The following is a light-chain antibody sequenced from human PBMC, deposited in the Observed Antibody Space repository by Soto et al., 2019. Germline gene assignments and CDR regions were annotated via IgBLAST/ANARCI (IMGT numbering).Light chain of an antibody. J-gene: IGLJ2*01. CDR2: AHT. V-gene: IGLV1-40*01. CDR3: AAWYDSLIGV. CDR1: GSNIGVGYE. Sequence: QSVLTQPPSVSGAPGQRVTIPCTGSGSNIGVGYEVHWYQQLPGTAPKLLIYAHTNRPSGVPDRFSGSKSGTSASLAISGLQSEDEADYYCAAWYDSLIGVFGGVTKLTVL.